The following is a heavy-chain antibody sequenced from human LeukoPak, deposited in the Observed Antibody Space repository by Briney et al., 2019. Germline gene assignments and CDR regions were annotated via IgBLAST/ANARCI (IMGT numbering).Heavy chain of an antibody. CDR1: GDAFSTYV. CDR2: ISAYNGNT. D-gene: IGHD6-6*01. CDR3: ARDRAARPELGDY. V-gene: IGHV1-18*01. J-gene: IGHJ4*02. Sequence: GASVKVSCKASGDAFSTYVFTWVRQAPGQGLEWMGWISAYNGNTNYAQKLQGRVTMTTDTSTSTAYMELRSLRSDDTAVYYCARDRAARPELGDYWGQGTLVTVSS.